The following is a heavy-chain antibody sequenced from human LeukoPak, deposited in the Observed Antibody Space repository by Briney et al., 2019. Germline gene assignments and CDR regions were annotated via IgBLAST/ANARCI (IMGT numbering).Heavy chain of an antibody. V-gene: IGHV4-34*01. Sequence: SETLSLTCAVYGGSFSGYYWSWIRQPPGKGLEWIGEINHSGSTNYNPSLKSRVTISVDTSKNQFSLKLSSVTAADTAVYYCARGDIAAAAINFDYWGQGTLVTVSS. CDR3: ARGDIAAAAINFDY. J-gene: IGHJ4*02. D-gene: IGHD6-13*01. CDR1: GGSFSGYY. CDR2: INHSGST.